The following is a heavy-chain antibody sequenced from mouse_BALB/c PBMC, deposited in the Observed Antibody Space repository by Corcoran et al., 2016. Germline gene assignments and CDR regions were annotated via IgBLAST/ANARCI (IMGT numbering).Heavy chain of an antibody. CDR2: INTYTGEP. D-gene: IGHD1-1*01. V-gene: IGHV9-3-1*01. CDR3: ARGDYYGSSYNYFDY. Sequence: QIQLVQSGPELKKPGETVKISCKASGYTFTNYGMNWVKQAPGKGLKWMGWINTYTGEPTYADDFKGRFAFSLETSASTAYLQINNLKNEDTATYFCARGDYYGSSYNYFDYWGQGTTLTVSS. J-gene: IGHJ2*01. CDR1: GYTFTNYG.